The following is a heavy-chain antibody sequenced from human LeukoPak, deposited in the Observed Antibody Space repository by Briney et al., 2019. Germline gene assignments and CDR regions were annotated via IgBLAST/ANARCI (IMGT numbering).Heavy chain of an antibody. V-gene: IGHV4-61*02. J-gene: IGHJ4*02. D-gene: IGHD6-19*01. Sequence: SETLSLTCTVSGGFISSGSYYWSWIRQPAGKGLGWIGRIYTSGSTNYNPSLKSRVTISVDTSKNQFSLKLSSVTAADTAVYYCASEHSSGWYYFDYWGQGTLVTVSS. CDR1: GGFISSGSYY. CDR2: IYTSGST. CDR3: ASEHSSGWYYFDY.